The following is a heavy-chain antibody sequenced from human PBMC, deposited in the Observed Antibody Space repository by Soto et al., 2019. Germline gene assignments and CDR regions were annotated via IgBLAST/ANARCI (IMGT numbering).Heavy chain of an antibody. V-gene: IGHV4-34*01. J-gene: IGHJ6*02. CDR3: ARGRRAVAGKGVGMDV. Sequence: QVQLQQWGAGLLKPSETLSLTCAVYGGSFSGYYWSWIRQPPGKGLEWIGEINHSGSTNYNPSLKSRVTISVDTSKNQFSLKLSSVTAADTAVYYCARGRRAVAGKGVGMDVWGQETTVTVSS. D-gene: IGHD6-19*01. CDR1: GGSFSGYY. CDR2: INHSGST.